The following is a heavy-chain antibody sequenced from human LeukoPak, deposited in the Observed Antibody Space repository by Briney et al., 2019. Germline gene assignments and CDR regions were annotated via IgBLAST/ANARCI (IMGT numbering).Heavy chain of an antibody. V-gene: IGHV4-38-2*02. CDR2: IYHSGST. D-gene: IGHD5-18*01. CDR3: AGGAAMALFDY. CDR1: SYSISSGYY. Sequence: PSETLSLTCTVSSYSISSGYYWGWIRQPPGKGLEWIGSIYHSGSTYYNPSLKSRVTISVDTSKNQFSLKLSSVTAADTAVYYCAGGAAMALFDYWGQGTLVTVSS. J-gene: IGHJ4*02.